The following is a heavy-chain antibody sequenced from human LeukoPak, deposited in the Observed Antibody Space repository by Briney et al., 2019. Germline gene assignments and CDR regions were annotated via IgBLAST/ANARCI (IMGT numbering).Heavy chain of an antibody. CDR1: GYTLTELS. Sequence: ASVKVSCKVSGYTLTELSMHWVRQAPGKGLEWMGGFDPEDGETIHAQKFQGRVTMTEDTSTDTAYMELSSLRSEDTAVYYCATDGGIHYDSSGRRVCYFEYWGQGTLVTVSS. CDR2: FDPEDGET. V-gene: IGHV1-24*01. CDR3: ATDGGIHYDSSGRRVCYFEY. J-gene: IGHJ4*02. D-gene: IGHD3-22*01.